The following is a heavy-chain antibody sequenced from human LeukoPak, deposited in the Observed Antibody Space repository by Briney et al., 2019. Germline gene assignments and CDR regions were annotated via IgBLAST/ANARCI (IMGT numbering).Heavy chain of an antibody. Sequence: SETLSLTCTASGVSISSSNSYWGWIRQPPGKGLEWIGSIYYSGNTYYNAFLKSQVSISIDTSKNQFSLRLTSVTAADTAVYYCARQTGSGLFILPGGQGTLVTVSS. CDR2: IYYSGNT. V-gene: IGHV4-39*01. CDR3: ARQTGSGLFILP. D-gene: IGHD3/OR15-3a*01. J-gene: IGHJ4*02. CDR1: GVSISSSNSY.